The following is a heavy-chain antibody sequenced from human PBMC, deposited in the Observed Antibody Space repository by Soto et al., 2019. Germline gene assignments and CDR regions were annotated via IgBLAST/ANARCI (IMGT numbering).Heavy chain of an antibody. D-gene: IGHD1-1*01. J-gene: IGHJ4*02. CDR1: GFSFSAHG. CDR3: ARDDLFVDNGLDH. Sequence: QVQLVESGGGAVRPGTSLRLSCAATGFSFSAHGMHWVRQAPGKGLEWLAVINDGSEEGYADSVRGRFTISRDNARNILYLQMDNLRAEDSALYYCARDDLFVDNGLDHWGQGTLVTVSS. CDR2: INDGSEE. V-gene: IGHV3-33*01.